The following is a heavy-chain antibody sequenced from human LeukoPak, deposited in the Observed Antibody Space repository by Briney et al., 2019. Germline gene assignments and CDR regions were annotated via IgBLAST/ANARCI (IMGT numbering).Heavy chain of an antibody. J-gene: IGHJ4*02. Sequence: GGSLRLSCAASGFTFSGNGMHWVRQAPGKGLEWVAVISYDGSNKYYADSVKGRFTISRDNSKNTLYLQMNSLRAEDTAVYYWRRPRSGQLFVYWGQGTLVTVSS. V-gene: IGHV3-30*03. CDR3: RRPRSGQLFVY. CDR1: GFTFSGNG. D-gene: IGHD3-10*01. CDR2: ISYDGSNK.